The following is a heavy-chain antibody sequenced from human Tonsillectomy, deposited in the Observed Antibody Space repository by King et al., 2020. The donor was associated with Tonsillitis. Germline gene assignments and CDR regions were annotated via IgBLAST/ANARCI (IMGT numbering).Heavy chain of an antibody. CDR3: ARAQGSGSYYPFDY. V-gene: IGHV4-39*01. Sequence: QLQESGPGLVKPSETLSLTCTVSGGSISSSIYYWGWIRQPPGKGLEWIGSIYYSGSTYYNPSLKSRVTISVDTSKNQLPLKLSSVTAADTAVYYCARAQGSGSYYPFDYWGQGTLVTVSS. J-gene: IGHJ4*02. CDR2: IYYSGST. D-gene: IGHD3-10*01. CDR1: GGSISSSIYY.